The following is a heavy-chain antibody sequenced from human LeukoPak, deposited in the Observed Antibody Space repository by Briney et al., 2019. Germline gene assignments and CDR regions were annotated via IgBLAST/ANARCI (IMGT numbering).Heavy chain of an antibody. Sequence: GGSLRLSCKASGFTFSGSAMHWVRQAPGKGLEWVSSISSSSSYIYYADSVKGRFTISRDNAKNSLYLQMNSLRAEDTAVYYCARGSYLDYWGQGTLVTVSS. CDR2: ISSSSSYI. CDR1: GFTFSGSA. V-gene: IGHV3-21*01. CDR3: ARGSYLDY. J-gene: IGHJ4*02.